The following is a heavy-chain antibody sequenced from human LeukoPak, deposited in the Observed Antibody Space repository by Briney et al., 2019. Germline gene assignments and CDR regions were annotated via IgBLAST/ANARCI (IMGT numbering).Heavy chain of an antibody. CDR1: GYTSTSYG. CDR3: ARVRAGYSSGSYINPPWFDP. V-gene: IGHV1-18*01. J-gene: IGHJ5*02. D-gene: IGHD6-19*01. Sequence: ASVKVSCKASGYTSTSYGISWVRQAPGQGLEWMGWISAYNGNTNYAQKLQGRVTMTTDTSTSTAYMELRSLRSDDTAVYYCARVRAGYSSGSYINPPWFDPWGQGTLVTVSS. CDR2: ISAYNGNT.